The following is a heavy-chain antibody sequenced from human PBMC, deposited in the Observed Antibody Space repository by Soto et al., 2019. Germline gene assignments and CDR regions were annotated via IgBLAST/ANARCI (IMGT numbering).Heavy chain of an antibody. CDR2: ISDNGGTT. Sequence: GGSLRLSCAASGFTFTTAWINWVRQAPGQGLEWVSSISDNGGTTYYADSVKGRFTISRDNSKNTLYLQMNSLRAEDTAVYYCANDPQQLIDYFYYWGKGTQVTVSS. CDR3: ANDPQQLIDYFYY. D-gene: IGHD6-13*01. V-gene: IGHV3-23*01. CDR1: GFTFTTAW. J-gene: IGHJ4*02.